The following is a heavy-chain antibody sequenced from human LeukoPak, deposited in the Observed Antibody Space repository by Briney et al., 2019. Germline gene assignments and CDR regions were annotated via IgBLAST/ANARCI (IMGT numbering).Heavy chain of an antibody. CDR1: GFIFSNAW. Sequence: GGSLRLSCVASGFIFSNAWMSWVRQAPGKGLEWVGRVKSKTHGGTTDYAAPVKGRFTISRDNSKNTLYLQMNSLKTEDTAVYYCTTTCGGDCHDYWGQGTLVTVSS. CDR3: TTTCGGDCHDY. V-gene: IGHV3-15*01. D-gene: IGHD2-21*01. J-gene: IGHJ4*02. CDR2: VKSKTHGGTT.